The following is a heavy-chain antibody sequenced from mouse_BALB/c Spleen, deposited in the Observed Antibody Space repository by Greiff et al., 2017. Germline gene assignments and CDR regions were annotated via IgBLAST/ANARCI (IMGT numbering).Heavy chain of an antibody. J-gene: IGHJ3*01. CDR3: ARQRRSTYYYDPFAY. D-gene: IGHD2-4*01. CDR1: GFTFSSYG. CDR2: ISSGGSYT. Sequence: EVQLVESGGDLVKPGGSLKLSCAASGFTFSSYGMSWVRQTPDKRLEWVATISSGGSYTYYPDSVKGRCTISRDNAKNTLYLQMSSLKSEDTAMYYCARQRRSTYYYDPFAYWGQGTLVTVSA. V-gene: IGHV5-6*01.